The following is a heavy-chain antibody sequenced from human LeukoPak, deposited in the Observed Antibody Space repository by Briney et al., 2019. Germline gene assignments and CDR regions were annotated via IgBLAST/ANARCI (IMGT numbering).Heavy chain of an antibody. CDR3: ARDDSTYSSSWPYYYYYYMDV. Sequence: PSETLSLTCAVYGGSFSGYYWSWIRQPAGKGLEWIGRIYTSGSTNYNPSLKSRVTISVDKSKNQFSLKLSSVTAADTAVYYCARDDSTYSSSWPYYYYYYMDVWGKGTTVTVSS. CDR1: GGSFSGYY. V-gene: IGHV4-4*07. J-gene: IGHJ6*03. D-gene: IGHD6-13*01. CDR2: IYTSGST.